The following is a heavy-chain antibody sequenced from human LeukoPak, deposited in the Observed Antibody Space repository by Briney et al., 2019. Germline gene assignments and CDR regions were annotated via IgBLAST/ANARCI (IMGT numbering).Heavy chain of an antibody. Sequence: SVKVSCKASGGTFSSYAISWVRQAPGQGLEWMGGIIPILGTANYAQKFQGRVTITADESTSTAYMELSSLRSEDTAVYYCARSGYCTNGVCYKVRDAFDIWGQGTMVTVPS. D-gene: IGHD2-8*01. CDR1: GGTFSSYA. V-gene: IGHV1-69*13. J-gene: IGHJ3*02. CDR2: IIPILGTA. CDR3: ARSGYCTNGVCYKVRDAFDI.